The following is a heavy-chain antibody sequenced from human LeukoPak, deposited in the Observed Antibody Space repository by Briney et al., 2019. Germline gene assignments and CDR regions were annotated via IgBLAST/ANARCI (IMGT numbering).Heavy chain of an antibody. Sequence: PSETLSLTCTVSGGSISSYYWSWIRQPPGKGLEWIGYIYYSGSTNYNPSLKSRVTISVDTSKNQFSLKLSSVTAADTAVYYCAREVVGATRLDYYYYMDVWGKGTTVTVSS. D-gene: IGHD1-26*01. V-gene: IGHV4-59*12. CDR1: GGSISSYY. CDR3: AREVVGATRLDYYYYMDV. J-gene: IGHJ6*03. CDR2: IYYSGST.